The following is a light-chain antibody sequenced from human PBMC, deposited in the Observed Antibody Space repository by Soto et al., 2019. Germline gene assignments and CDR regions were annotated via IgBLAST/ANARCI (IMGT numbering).Light chain of an antibody. CDR1: QSVTSSN. Sequence: IVLTQSPGTLSLSPGETVTLSCRASQSVTSSNLAWYQQKPGQAPRLLDYGASYRATGIADRFSGSGSGADFTLTISRLDPEDVAVYYCQHYGCSPYMFGQGTKLEIK. J-gene: IGKJ2*01. V-gene: IGKV3-20*01. CDR3: QHYGCSPYM. CDR2: GAS.